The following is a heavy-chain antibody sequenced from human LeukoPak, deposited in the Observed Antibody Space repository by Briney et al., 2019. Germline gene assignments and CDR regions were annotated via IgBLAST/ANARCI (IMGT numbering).Heavy chain of an antibody. CDR3: TTEQQLASPYYFDY. D-gene: IGHD6-13*01. V-gene: IGHV3-15*01. CDR2: IKSKTDGGTT. Sequence: GGSLRLSCAASGFTFSNAWMSWVRQAPGKGLEWVGRIKSKTDGGTTDYGAPVKGRFTISRDDSKNTLYLQMNSLKTEDTAVYYCTTEQQLASPYYFDYWGQGTLVTVSS. CDR1: GFTFSNAW. J-gene: IGHJ4*02.